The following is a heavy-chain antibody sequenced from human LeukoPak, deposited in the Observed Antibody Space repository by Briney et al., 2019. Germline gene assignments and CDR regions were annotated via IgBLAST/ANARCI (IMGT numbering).Heavy chain of an antibody. CDR1: GGSISSGGYY. V-gene: IGHV4-31*03. CDR2: IYYSEST. J-gene: IGHJ4*02. CDR3: ARALGNYYDRSGYLDY. Sequence: PSETLSLTCTVSGGSISSGGYYWSWIRQHPGKGLEWIGYIYYSESTYYNPSLKSRVTISVDTSKNQFSLKLSSVTAADTAVYYCARALGNYYDRSGYLDYWGQGTLVTVSS. D-gene: IGHD3-22*01.